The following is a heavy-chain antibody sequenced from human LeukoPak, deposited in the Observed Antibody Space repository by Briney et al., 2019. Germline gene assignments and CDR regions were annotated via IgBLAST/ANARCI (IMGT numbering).Heavy chain of an antibody. V-gene: IGHV3-48*01. D-gene: IGHD2-21*02. CDR2: ISSSSSTI. CDR1: GFTFSSYS. CDR3: ARAAVTSSYYYYYYMDV. Sequence: GGSLRLSCAASGFTFSSYSMNWVRQAPGKGLEWVSYISSSSSTIYYADSVRGRSTISRDNAKNSLFLQMNSLRAEDTAVYYCARAAVTSSYYYYYYMDVWGKGSTVTVSS. J-gene: IGHJ6*03.